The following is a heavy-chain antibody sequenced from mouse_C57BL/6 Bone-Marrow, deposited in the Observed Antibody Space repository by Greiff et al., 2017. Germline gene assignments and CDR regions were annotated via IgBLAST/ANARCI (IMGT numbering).Heavy chain of an antibody. D-gene: IGHD2-2*01. Sequence: DVMLVESGGGLVQPKGSLKLSCAASGFTFNTYAMPWVRQAPGKGLEWVARIRSKSSNYATYYADSVKDSFTISRDDSQSMLYLQMNNLKTEDTARDYCVREGYYYAMDYWGQGTSVTVSS. V-gene: IGHV10-3*01. J-gene: IGHJ4*01. CDR1: GFTFNTYA. CDR2: IRSKSSNYAT. CDR3: VREGYYYAMDY.